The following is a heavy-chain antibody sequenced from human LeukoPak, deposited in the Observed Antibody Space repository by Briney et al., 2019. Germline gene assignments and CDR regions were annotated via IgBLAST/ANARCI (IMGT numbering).Heavy chain of an antibody. CDR2: IYTSGST. CDR3: ARHRYASSSWLNFDY. CDR1: GGSISSGSYY. Sequence: SETLSLTCTVSGGSISSGSYYWSWIRQPAGKGLEWIGRIYTSGSTNYNPSLKSRVTISVDTSKKQISLKLSSVTAADTAVYYCARHRYASSSWLNFDYWGQGTLVTVSS. J-gene: IGHJ4*02. V-gene: IGHV4-61*02. D-gene: IGHD6-13*01.